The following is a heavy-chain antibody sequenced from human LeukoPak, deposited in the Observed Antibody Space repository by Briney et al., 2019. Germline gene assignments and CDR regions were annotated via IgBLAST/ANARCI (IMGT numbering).Heavy chain of an antibody. D-gene: IGHD3-22*01. V-gene: IGHV1-2*02. J-gene: IGHJ4*02. CDR3: ARALTSIVVVIYYFDY. CDR2: INPNSGGT. CDR1: GYTFTGYY. Sequence: ASVKVSCKASGYTFTGYYMHWVRQAPGQGLEWMGWINPNSGGTNYAQKFQGRVTMTRDTSISTAYMELSRLRSDDTAVYYCARALTSIVVVIYYFDYWGQGTLVTVSS.